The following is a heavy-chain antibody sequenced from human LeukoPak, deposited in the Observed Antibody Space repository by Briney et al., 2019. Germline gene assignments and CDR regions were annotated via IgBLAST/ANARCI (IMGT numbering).Heavy chain of an antibody. V-gene: IGHV3-30*02. D-gene: IGHD3-10*01. Sequence: QPGGSLRLSCAASGFTSSSYGMHWVRQAPGKGLEWVSFIRYDGSNKYYADSVKGRFTISRDNSKNALYLQMNSLRDEDTAVYYCAKDGRHTWFGELSFYSYFDYWGQGTLVTVSS. CDR1: GFTSSSYG. J-gene: IGHJ4*02. CDR3: AKDGRHTWFGELSFYSYFDY. CDR2: IRYDGSNK.